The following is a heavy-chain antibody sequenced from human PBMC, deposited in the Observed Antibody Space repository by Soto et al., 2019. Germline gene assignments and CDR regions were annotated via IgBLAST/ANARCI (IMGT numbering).Heavy chain of an antibody. CDR1: GFSLSTHGVG. V-gene: IGHV2-5*02. CDR2: VYWDGDK. Sequence: QITLKESGPTLVKPTQTLTLTCTFSGFSLSTHGVGVGWIRQPPGKALEWLAHVYWDGDKRYSPSLRSRLTITKDTSGNQVVLTMTAMDPVDTATYYCVHILSSAWYENYFAYWGQGTLVTVSS. J-gene: IGHJ4*02. D-gene: IGHD6-13*01. CDR3: VHILSSAWYENYFAY.